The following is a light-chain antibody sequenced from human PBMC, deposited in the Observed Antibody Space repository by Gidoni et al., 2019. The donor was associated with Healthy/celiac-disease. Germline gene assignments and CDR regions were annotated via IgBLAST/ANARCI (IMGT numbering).Light chain of an antibody. CDR1: QSVSSSY. J-gene: IGKJ4*01. CDR3: QQYGSSPLT. V-gene: IGKV3-20*01. CDR2: GAS. Sequence: EIVLTQSPGTLSLSPGERATLSCRASQSVSSSYVAWYQQKPGQAPRLLIYGASSRATGIPDRFSGSGSGTDFTLTISRLDPEDFAVYYCQQYGSSPLTFGGGTKVEIK.